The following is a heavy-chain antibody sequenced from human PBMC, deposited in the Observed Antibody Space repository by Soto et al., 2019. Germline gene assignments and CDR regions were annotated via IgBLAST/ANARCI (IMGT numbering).Heavy chain of an antibody. D-gene: IGHD5-12*01. CDR1: GGTFSSYT. CDR3: ARDYSGYGQYAFDI. CDR2: IIPILGIA. Sequence: RASVKVSCKASGGTFSSYTISWVRQAPGQGLEWMGRIIPILGIANYAQKFQGRVTITADKSTSTAYMELSSLRSEDTAVYYCARDYSGYGQYAFDIWGQGTMVTVSS. V-gene: IGHV1-69*02. J-gene: IGHJ3*02.